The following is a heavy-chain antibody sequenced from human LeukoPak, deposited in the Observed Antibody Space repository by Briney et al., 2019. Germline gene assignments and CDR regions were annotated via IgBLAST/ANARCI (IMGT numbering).Heavy chain of an antibody. Sequence: ASVKVSCKVSGYTLTGLSMHWVRQAPGKGLEWMGGFDPEDGETIYAQKFQGRVTMTEDTSTDTAYMELSSLRSEDTAVYYCATDPYSGSYLVDAFDIWGQGTMVTVSS. CDR1: GYTLTGLS. CDR3: ATDPYSGSYLVDAFDI. CDR2: FDPEDGET. D-gene: IGHD1-26*01. J-gene: IGHJ3*02. V-gene: IGHV1-24*01.